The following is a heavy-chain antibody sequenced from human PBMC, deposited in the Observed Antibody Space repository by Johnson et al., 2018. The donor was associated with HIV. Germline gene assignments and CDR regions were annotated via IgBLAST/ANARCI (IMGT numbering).Heavy chain of an antibody. Sequence: QVQLVESGGGVVQPGGSLRLSCAASGFTFSSYGMHWVRQAPGKGLEWVAFIRYDGSNKYYADSVKGRFTISRDNAKNSLYLQMNSLRAEDTAGYYCAGGSSGSGDAFDIWGQGTMVTVSS. CDR3: AGGSSGSGDAFDI. CDR2: IRYDGSNK. V-gene: IGHV3-30*02. D-gene: IGHD1-26*01. J-gene: IGHJ3*02. CDR1: GFTFSSYG.